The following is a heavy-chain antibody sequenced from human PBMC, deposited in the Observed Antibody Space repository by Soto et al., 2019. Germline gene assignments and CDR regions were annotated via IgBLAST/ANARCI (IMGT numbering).Heavy chain of an antibody. J-gene: IGHJ6*02. CDR3: ARAWSGSHWTYYYYYGMDV. CDR1: GFTFSSYE. Sequence: GGSLRLSCAASGFTFSSYEMNWVRQAPGKGLEWVSYISSSGSTIYYADSVKGRFTISRDNAKNSLYLQMNSLRAEDTAVYYCARAWSGSHWTYYYYYGMDVWGQGTTVTVSS. CDR2: ISSSGSTI. V-gene: IGHV3-48*03. D-gene: IGHD1-26*01.